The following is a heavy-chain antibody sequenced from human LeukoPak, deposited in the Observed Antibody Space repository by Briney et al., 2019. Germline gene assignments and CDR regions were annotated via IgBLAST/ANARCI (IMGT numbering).Heavy chain of an antibody. CDR2: INPNSGGT. CDR1: GYTFTGCY. V-gene: IGHV1-2*02. D-gene: IGHD1-26*01. CDR3: AKNSGSSKGTFDY. J-gene: IGHJ4*02. Sequence: ASVKVSCKASGYTFTGCYMHWVRQAPGQGLEWMGWINPNSGGTNYAQKFQGRVTMTRDTSISTAYMELSRLRSDDTAVYYCAKNSGSSKGTFDYWGQGTLATVSS.